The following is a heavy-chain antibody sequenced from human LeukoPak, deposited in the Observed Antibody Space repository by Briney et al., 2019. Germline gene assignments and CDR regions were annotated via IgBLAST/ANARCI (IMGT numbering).Heavy chain of an antibody. CDR2: IYYSGST. J-gene: IGHJ4*02. Sequence: SQTLSLTCTVSGGSISSGGYYWSWTRQHPGKGLEWIGYIYYSGSTYYNPSLKSRVTISVDTSKNQFSLKLSSVTAADTAVYYCARVRLLWFGESIYYFDYWGQGTLVTVSS. V-gene: IGHV4-31*03. CDR1: GGSISSGGYY. D-gene: IGHD3-10*01. CDR3: ARVRLLWFGESIYYFDY.